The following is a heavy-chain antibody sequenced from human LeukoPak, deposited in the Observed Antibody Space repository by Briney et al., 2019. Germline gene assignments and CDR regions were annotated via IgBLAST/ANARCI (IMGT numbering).Heavy chain of an antibody. Sequence: SGTLSLTCAVSGGSISSSNWWSWVRQPPGKGLEWIGEIYHSGSTYYNPSLKSRVTISVDTSKKQFSLKLSSVTAADTAVYYCARISLTGYAPISGYFDYWGQGTLVTVSS. V-gene: IGHV4-4*02. CDR2: IYHSGST. D-gene: IGHD3-9*01. CDR3: ARISLTGYAPISGYFDY. J-gene: IGHJ4*02. CDR1: GGSISSSNW.